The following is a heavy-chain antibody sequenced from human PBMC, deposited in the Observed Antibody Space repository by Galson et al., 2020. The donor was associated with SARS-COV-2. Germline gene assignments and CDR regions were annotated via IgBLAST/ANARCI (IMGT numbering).Heavy chain of an antibody. CDR3: ARAVTIFGVVTQGAFDY. CDR1: GGSISSGGYY. V-gene: IGHV4-31*03. CDR2: IYYSGST. Sequence: SETLSLTCTVSGGSISSGGYYWSWIRQHPGKGLEWIGYIYYSGSTYYNPSLKSRVTISVDTSKNQFSLKLSSVTAADTAVYYCARAVTIFGVVTQGAFDYWGQGTLVTVSS. J-gene: IGHJ4*02. D-gene: IGHD3-3*01.